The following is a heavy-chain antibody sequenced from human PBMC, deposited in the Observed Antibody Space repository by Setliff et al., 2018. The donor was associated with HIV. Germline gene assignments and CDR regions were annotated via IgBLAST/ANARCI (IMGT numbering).Heavy chain of an antibody. V-gene: IGHV4-4*07. CDR1: GGSISSYY. D-gene: IGHD4-17*01. CDR3: ARVGTYGVHGDYYYYMDV. J-gene: IGHJ6*03. Sequence: SETLSLTCTVSGGSISSYYWSWIRQPAGKGLEWIGRIYTSGSTNYNPSLKSRVTMSVDTSKNQFSLKLSSVTAADTAVYYCARVGTYGVHGDYYYYMDVWGKGTTVTVSS. CDR2: IYTSGST.